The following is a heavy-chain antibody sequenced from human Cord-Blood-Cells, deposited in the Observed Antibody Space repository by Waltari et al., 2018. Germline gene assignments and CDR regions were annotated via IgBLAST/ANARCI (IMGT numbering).Heavy chain of an antibody. J-gene: IGHJ4*02. CDR1: RGSFSGYS. CDR3: ARCRWGGPFTHFDY. D-gene: IGHD3-16*01. V-gene: IGHV4-34*01. CDR2: INHSGST. Sequence: HVQLRQWVADLLKPSHTLTRTCAAYRGSFSGYSGALTRHPPGKGLAWIGEINHSGSTNYNPSLKSRVTISVDTSKNQFSLKLSSVTAADTAVYYCARCRWGGPFTHFDYWGQGTLVTVSS.